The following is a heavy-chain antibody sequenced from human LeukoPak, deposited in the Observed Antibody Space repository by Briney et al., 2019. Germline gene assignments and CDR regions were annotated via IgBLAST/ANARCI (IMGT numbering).Heavy chain of an antibody. CDR1: GGSFSGYY. CDR2: INHSGST. V-gene: IGHV4-34*01. Sequence: SETLSLTCAVYGGSFSGYYWSWIRQPPGKGLEWIGEINHSGSTNYNPSLKSRVTISVDTSKNQSSLKLSSVTAADTAVYYCARGDVRKYYYDSSGYYKFDYWGQGTLVTVSS. D-gene: IGHD3-22*01. CDR3: ARGDVRKYYYDSSGYYKFDY. J-gene: IGHJ4*02.